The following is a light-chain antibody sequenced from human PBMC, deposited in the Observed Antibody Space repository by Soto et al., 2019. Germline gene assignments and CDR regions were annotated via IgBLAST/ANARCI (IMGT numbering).Light chain of an antibody. CDR1: SSDVGTYKY. J-gene: IGLJ3*02. V-gene: IGLV2-8*01. CDR3: SSYAGSNNWV. CDR2: EVS. Sequence: QSALTQPPSASGSPGQSVTISCTGTSSDVGTYKYVSWYQQHPGQVPKLIIYEVSKRPSGVPDRFSGSKSGNTASLTVSGLQAEDEADYYCSSYAGSNNWVFGGGTKVTV.